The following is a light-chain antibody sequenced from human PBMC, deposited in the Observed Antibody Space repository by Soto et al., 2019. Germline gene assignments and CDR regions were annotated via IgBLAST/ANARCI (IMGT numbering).Light chain of an antibody. V-gene: IGLV2-14*03. Sequence: QSALTQPASVSGSPGQSITISCTGTRSDVGAYKYVSWYQQHPGKAPKLIIYGVSNRPSGVSNSFSGSKSGNTAFLTISRLQPADEADYYCSSFTGTTTVDDFGTGTKVTVL. CDR2: GVS. CDR1: RSDVGAYKY. CDR3: SSFTGTTTVDD. J-gene: IGLJ1*01.